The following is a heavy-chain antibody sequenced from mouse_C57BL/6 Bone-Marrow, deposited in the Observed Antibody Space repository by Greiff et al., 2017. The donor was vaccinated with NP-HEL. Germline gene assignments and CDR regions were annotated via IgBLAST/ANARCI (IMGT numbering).Heavy chain of an antibody. CDR3: ARDYDCLYYFDY. J-gene: IGHJ2*01. CDR1: GYTFTSYW. CDR2: IYPGSGST. Sequence: QVQLKQPGAELVKPGASVKMSCKASGYTFTSYWITWVKQRPGQGLEWIGDIYPGSGSTNYNEKFKSKATLTVDTSSSTAYMQLSSLTSEDSAVYYCARDYDCLYYFDYWGQGTTLTVSS. D-gene: IGHD2-4*01. V-gene: IGHV1-55*01.